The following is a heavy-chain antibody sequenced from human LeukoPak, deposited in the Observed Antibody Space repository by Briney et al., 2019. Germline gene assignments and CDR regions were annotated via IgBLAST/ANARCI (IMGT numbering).Heavy chain of an antibody. CDR3: ARLDGQNYSPDY. Sequence: SETLSLTCAVYGGSFSGYSWSWIRQSPGKGLEWIGEINYSGSTNPNPSLKSRVTISVDTSKNQFSLKLTSVTAADTAVYYCARLDGQNYSPDYWGQGALVTVSS. D-gene: IGHD5-24*01. CDR2: INYSGST. CDR1: GGSFSGYS. J-gene: IGHJ4*02. V-gene: IGHV4-34*01.